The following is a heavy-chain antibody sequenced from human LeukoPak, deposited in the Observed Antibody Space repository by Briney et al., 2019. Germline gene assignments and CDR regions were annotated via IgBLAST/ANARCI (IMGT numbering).Heavy chain of an antibody. CDR3: ARGRRSAYYYGSGSYYRHYYFDY. D-gene: IGHD3-10*01. CDR2: INHSGST. Sequence: SETLSLTCAVYGGSFSGYYWSWIRQPPGKGLEWIGEINHSGSTNYYPSLKSRVTISVDTSKNQFSLKLSSVTAADTAVYYCARGRRSAYYYGSGSYYRHYYFDYWGQGTLVTVSS. CDR1: GGSFSGYY. J-gene: IGHJ4*02. V-gene: IGHV4-34*01.